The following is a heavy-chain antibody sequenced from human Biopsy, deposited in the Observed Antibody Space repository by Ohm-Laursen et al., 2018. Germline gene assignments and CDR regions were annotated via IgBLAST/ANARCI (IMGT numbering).Heavy chain of an antibody. CDR3: ARDRGSGWTDY. J-gene: IGHJ4*02. V-gene: IGHV4-34*01. CDR1: GESFNGYY. CDR2: INHSGRT. D-gene: IGHD6-19*01. Sequence: SETLSLTCAVYGESFNGYYWSWIRQTPGKGLEWIGEINHSGRTNYNPSLKSRVTISVHTSKNQFSLRLNSVTAADTATYYCARDRGSGWTDYWGQGTLVTASS.